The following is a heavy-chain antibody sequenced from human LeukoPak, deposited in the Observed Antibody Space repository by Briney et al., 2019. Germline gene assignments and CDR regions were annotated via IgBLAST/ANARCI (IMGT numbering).Heavy chain of an antibody. D-gene: IGHD2-2*01. CDR2: ISGSGGST. CDR3: AKGGIVVPAAIRGPRYYFDY. CDR1: GFTFNSYA. J-gene: IGHJ4*02. V-gene: IGHV3-23*01. Sequence: PGGSLRLSCAASGFTFNSYAMSWVRQAPGKGLEWVSAISGSGGSTSYADSVKGRFTISRDNSKNTLYLQMNSLRAEDTAVYYCAKGGIVVPAAIRGPRYYFDYWGQGTLVTVSS.